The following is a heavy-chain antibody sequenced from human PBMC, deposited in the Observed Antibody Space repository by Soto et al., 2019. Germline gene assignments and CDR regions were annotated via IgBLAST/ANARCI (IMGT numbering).Heavy chain of an antibody. CDR1: GDSVSSNSSS. CDR3: ARAGVVVPAAMVRTWFDP. J-gene: IGHJ5*02. V-gene: IGHV6-1*01. D-gene: IGHD2-2*01. CDR2: TYYRSKWYN. Sequence: PSQTLSLTCAISGDSVSSNSSSWNWIRQSPSRGLEWLGRTYYRSKWYNDYAVSVKSRITINPDTSKNQFSLQLNSVTPEDTAVYYCARAGVVVPAAMVRTWFDPWGQENLLTISS.